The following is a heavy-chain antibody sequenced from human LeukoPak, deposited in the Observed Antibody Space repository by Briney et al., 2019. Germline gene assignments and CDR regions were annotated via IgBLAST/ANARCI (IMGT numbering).Heavy chain of an antibody. D-gene: IGHD2-2*01. CDR3: ARAPGYCSSTSCVYYYGMDV. CDR2: IYTSGST. Sequence: SETLSLTCTVSGGSISSYYWSWIRQPAGKGLEWIGRIYTSGSTNYNPSLKSRVTMSVDTSKNRFSLKLSSVTAADTAVYYCARAPGYCSSTSCVYYYGMDVWGQGTTVTVSS. CDR1: GGSISSYY. J-gene: IGHJ6*02. V-gene: IGHV4-4*07.